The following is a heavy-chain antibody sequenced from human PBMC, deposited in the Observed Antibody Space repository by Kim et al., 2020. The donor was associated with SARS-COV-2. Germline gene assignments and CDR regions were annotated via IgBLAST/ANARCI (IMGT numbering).Heavy chain of an antibody. V-gene: IGHV3-23*01. D-gene: IGHD6-13*01. CDR3: ASRGMKWDYFDY. Sequence: TDYADAVMGRFTISRDNSKNTLYLLRDRLRAEDTAMYYCASRGMKWDYFDYWGQGTLVTVSS. CDR2: T. J-gene: IGHJ4*02.